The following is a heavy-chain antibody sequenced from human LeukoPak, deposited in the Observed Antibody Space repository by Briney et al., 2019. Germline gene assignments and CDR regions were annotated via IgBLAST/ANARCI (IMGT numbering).Heavy chain of an antibody. J-gene: IGHJ3*02. V-gene: IGHV3-23*01. CDR2: ISGSSDST. CDR3: AKEYYGGNSDAFDI. CDR1: GFTFSSYA. D-gene: IGHD4-23*01. Sequence: EGSLRLSCAASGFTFSSYAMSWVRQAPGKGLEWVSGISGSSDSTYYADSAKGRFTISRDNSKNTLYLQMNSLRAEDTALYYCAKEYYGGNSDAFDIWGQGTMVTVSS.